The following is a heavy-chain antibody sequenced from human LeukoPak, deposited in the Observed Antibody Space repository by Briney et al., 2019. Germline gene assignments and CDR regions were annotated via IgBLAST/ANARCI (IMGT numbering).Heavy chain of an antibody. D-gene: IGHD1-20*01. V-gene: IGHV3-74*01. Sequence: TSETLSFTCAVYGGSFSGYYWSWIRQPPGKGLVWVSRINSDGSSTSYADSVKGRFTISRNNAKNTLYLQMNSLRAEDTAVYYCAREGQITGTSDAFDIWGQGTMVTVSS. CDR3: AREGQITGTSDAFDI. CDR1: GGSFSGYY. J-gene: IGHJ3*02. CDR2: INSDGSST.